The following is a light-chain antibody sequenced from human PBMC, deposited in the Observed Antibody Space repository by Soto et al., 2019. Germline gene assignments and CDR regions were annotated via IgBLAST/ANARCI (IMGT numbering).Light chain of an antibody. CDR2: GAS. J-gene: IGKJ1*01. Sequence: IHLTKSPPTLSASVGDRVTITCRASQSIRYYLAWYQQMPGKAPKLLIYGASSLQSGVPSRFSGSGSGTEFTLTISSLQPDDFATYFCQHHNSYSQTFGQGTKWIS. V-gene: IGKV1-5*01. CDR3: QHHNSYSQT. CDR1: QSIRYY.